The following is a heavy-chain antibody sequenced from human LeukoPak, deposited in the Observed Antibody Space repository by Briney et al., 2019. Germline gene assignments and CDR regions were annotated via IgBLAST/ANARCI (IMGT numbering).Heavy chain of an antibody. Sequence: LPGGSLSLSCAASGFTFNAYAIHWVRQAPGKGLEWVSLVKGDGVTTDYANSVKGRFTVSRDNSKNSLYLQMSNLRTEDTALYYCVRDTGSGWDFDYWGQVTLVTVSS. J-gene: IGHJ4*02. D-gene: IGHD6-19*01. CDR1: GFTFNAYA. CDR2: VKGDGVTT. CDR3: VRDTGSGWDFDY. V-gene: IGHV3-43*02.